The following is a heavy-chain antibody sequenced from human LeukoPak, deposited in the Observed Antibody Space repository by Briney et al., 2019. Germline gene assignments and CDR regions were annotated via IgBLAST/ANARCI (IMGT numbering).Heavy chain of an antibody. CDR3: ARVLLSYDFWSGYYTHDAFDI. CDR2: IYHSGST. D-gene: IGHD3-3*01. Sequence: SETLSLTCAVSGYSISSGYYWGWIRQPPGKGLEWIGSIYHSGSTYYNPSLKSRVTISVDTSKNQFSLKLSSVTAADTAVYYCARVLLSYDFWSGYYTHDAFDIWGQGTMVTVSS. J-gene: IGHJ3*02. V-gene: IGHV4-38-2*01. CDR1: GYSISSGYY.